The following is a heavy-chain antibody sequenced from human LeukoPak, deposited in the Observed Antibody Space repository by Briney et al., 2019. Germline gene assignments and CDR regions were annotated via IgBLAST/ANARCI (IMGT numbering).Heavy chain of an antibody. D-gene: IGHD2-2*01. J-gene: IGHJ5*02. CDR2: ISGSGGST. Sequence: GGSLRLSCAASGFTFSSYAMNWVRQAPGKGLEWVSTISGSGGSTYYADSVKGRFTISRDNAKNSLYLQMNSLRAEDTAVYYCASGDIVVVPARFDPWGQGTLVTVSS. V-gene: IGHV3-23*01. CDR1: GFTFSSYA. CDR3: ASGDIVVVPARFDP.